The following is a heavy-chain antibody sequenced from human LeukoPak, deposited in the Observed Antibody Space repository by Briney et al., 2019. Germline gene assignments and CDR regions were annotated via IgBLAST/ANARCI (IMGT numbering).Heavy chain of an antibody. V-gene: IGHV1-2*02. J-gene: IGHJ4*02. D-gene: IGHD2-2*01. Sequence: ASVKVSCKASGYTFTGYYMHWVRQAPGQGLEWMGWINPNSGGTNYAQKFQGRVTMTRDTSISTAYMELSRLRSDDTAVYYCARARYCSSTSCSPYFFDYWAREPWSPSPQ. CDR3: ARARYCSSTSCSPYFFDY. CDR1: GYTFTGYY. CDR2: INPNSGGT.